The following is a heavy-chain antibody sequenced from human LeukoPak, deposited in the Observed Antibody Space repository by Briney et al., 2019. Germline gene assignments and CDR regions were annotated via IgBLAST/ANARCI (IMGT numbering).Heavy chain of an antibody. D-gene: IGHD3-3*01. CDR2: ISGSGGST. Sequence: GGSLTLSCGASGFTFSNYSKRWIRQAPGKGLEWVSGISGSGGSTYYADSVKGRFTISRDNSKNTLYLQMNSLRVEDTAVYYCVQRSDVWSGPICDYWGQGTLVTVSS. J-gene: IGHJ4*02. V-gene: IGHV3-23*01. CDR1: GFTFSNYS. CDR3: VQRSDVWSGPICDY.